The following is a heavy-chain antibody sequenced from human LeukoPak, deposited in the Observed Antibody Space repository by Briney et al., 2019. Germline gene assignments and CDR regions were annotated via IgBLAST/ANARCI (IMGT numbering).Heavy chain of an antibody. CDR1: GFTFSSYW. CDR3: ARGYSSGWYNFDY. Sequence: PGGSLRLSCAASGFTFSSYWMSWVRQAPGKGLEWVANIKQDGSEKYYVDSEKGRFTISRDNAKNSLYLQMNSLRAEDTAVYYCARGYSSGWYNFDYWGQGTLVTVSS. CDR2: IKQDGSEK. J-gene: IGHJ4*02. V-gene: IGHV3-7*01. D-gene: IGHD6-19*01.